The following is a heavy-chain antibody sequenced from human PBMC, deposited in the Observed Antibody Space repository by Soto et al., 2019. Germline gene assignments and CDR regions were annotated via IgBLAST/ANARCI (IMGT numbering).Heavy chain of an antibody. J-gene: IGHJ4*02. Sequence: PGGSLRLSCAASGFTFSSYGMHWVRQAPGKGLEWVAVISYDGSNKYYADSVKGRFTISRDNSKNTLYLQMNSLRAEDTAVYYCAKDRLAYYYDRSGYVDYWGPGPLVTVSS. V-gene: IGHV3-30*18. CDR1: GFTFSSYG. CDR3: AKDRLAYYYDRSGYVDY. D-gene: IGHD3-22*01. CDR2: ISYDGSNK.